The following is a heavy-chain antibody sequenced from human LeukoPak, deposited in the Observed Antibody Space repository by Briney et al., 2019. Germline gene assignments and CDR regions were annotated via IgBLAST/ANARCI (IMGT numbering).Heavy chain of an antibody. V-gene: IGHV4-39*01. CDR2: IYYTGNT. CDR1: GVSISSSYSY. J-gene: IGHJ6*03. CDR3: ARTTEGYCSSASCFGFSYSYYMDV. Sequence: SETLSLTCTVSGVSISSSYSYWGWIRQPPGMGLEWIGSIYYTGNTYYNASLKSQVSISIDTSKNQFSLKLTSVTAADTAVYYCARTTEGYCSSASCFGFSYSYYMDVWGKGTTVTISS. D-gene: IGHD2-2*01.